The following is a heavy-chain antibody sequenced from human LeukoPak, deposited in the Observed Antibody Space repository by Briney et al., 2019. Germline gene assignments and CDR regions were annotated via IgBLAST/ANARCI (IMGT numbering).Heavy chain of an antibody. CDR2: ISGSGGST. V-gene: IGHV3-23*01. D-gene: IGHD6-19*01. J-gene: IGHJ4*02. CDR3: APFRRAVAGQDY. Sequence: PGGSLRLSCAAPGFTFSSYAMSWVRQAPGKGLEWVSAISGSGGSTYYADSVKSRFTISRDNSKNTLYLQMNSLRAEDTAVYYCAPFRRAVAGQDYWGQGTLVTVSS. CDR1: GFTFSSYA.